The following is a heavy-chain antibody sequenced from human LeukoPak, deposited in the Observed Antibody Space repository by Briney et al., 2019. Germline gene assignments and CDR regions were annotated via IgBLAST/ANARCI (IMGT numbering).Heavy chain of an antibody. D-gene: IGHD3/OR15-3a*01. CDR3: ARVAGTGSFDY. CDR1: GGSISSYY. J-gene: IGHJ4*02. V-gene: IGHV4-59*01. CDR2: IYYSGST. Sequence: SETLSLTCTVAGGSISSYYWSWIRQPPGKGLEEMGYIYYSGSTNYNPSLKSRFTLSVDTSKNQFSLKLSSVTAADPAVYYCARVAGTGSFDYWGQGTLVTVSS.